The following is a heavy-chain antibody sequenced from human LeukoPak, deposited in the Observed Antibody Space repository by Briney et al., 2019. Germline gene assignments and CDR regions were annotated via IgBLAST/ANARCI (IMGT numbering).Heavy chain of an antibody. CDR1: KFTFSDYY. Sequence: PGGSLRLSCAASKFTFSDYYMTWVRQAPGKGPEWVAYMNQFGTEIKYLDSVKGRFTISRDNAKNSLYLWMTSLTADDTAVYYCARGTYYYEFWGQGTWSSSPQ. D-gene: IGHD3/OR15-3a*01. CDR2: MNQFGTEI. J-gene: IGHJ4*02. CDR3: ARGTYYYEF. V-gene: IGHV3-7*04.